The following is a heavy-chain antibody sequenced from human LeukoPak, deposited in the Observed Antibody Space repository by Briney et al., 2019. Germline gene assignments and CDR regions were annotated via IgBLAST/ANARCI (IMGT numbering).Heavy chain of an antibody. D-gene: IGHD5-12*01. CDR1: GFTFRSYH. Sequence: GGSLRLSCAASGFTFRSYHMHWVRQAPGKGLEWVAIIWFDGNNNYYADSVKGRFTISRDNSKNTVYMQMNSLKAEDTAVYYCARGGGYGPFDYWGQGTLVTVSS. J-gene: IGHJ4*02. CDR3: ARGGGYGPFDY. V-gene: IGHV3-33*01. CDR2: IWFDGNNN.